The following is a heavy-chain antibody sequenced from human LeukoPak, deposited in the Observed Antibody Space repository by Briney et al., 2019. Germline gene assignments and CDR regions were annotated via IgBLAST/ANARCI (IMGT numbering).Heavy chain of an antibody. V-gene: IGHV4-59*08. D-gene: IGHD4-23*01. J-gene: IGHJ4*02. CDR3: ARTDYGGNEVDY. CDR1: GGSISNYY. Sequence: KTSETLSLTCTVSGGSISNYYWSWIRQPPGKGLEWIGYIYYNGYRGSTNYNPSLKSRVTISVDTSKNQFSLKLSSVTAADTAVYYCARTDYGGNEVDYWGQGTLVTVSS. CDR2: IYYNGYRGST.